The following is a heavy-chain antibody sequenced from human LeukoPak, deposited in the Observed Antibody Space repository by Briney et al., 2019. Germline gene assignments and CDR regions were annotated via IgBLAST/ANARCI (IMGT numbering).Heavy chain of an antibody. CDR2: IQDNERHI. CDR3: ATDPATVGITTRDF. V-gene: IGHV3-30*02. J-gene: IGHJ4*02. CDR1: GFTFSSYG. Sequence: PGGCLRLSCAASGFTFSSYGMHWVRQAPGKGLKWVAFIQDNERHIYYTDSVKGRFTISRDNSENTVSLQMDSLRTEDTALYYCATDPATVGITTRDFWGQGTLVTVSS. D-gene: IGHD1-26*01.